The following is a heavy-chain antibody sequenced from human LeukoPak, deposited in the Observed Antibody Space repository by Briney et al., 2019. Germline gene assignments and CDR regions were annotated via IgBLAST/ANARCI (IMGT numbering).Heavy chain of an antibody. CDR3: ARFDY. CDR1: GFTLSSNY. CDR2: IYSGGST. Sequence: GGSLRLSCAASGFTLSSNYMSSVRHAPGKRLEWVSGIYSGGSTYYPDSVKGRFTISRYNSKNTLYLQMNSLRAEDAAVYYCARFDYWGQGTLVTVSS. J-gene: IGHJ4*02. V-gene: IGHV3-66*01.